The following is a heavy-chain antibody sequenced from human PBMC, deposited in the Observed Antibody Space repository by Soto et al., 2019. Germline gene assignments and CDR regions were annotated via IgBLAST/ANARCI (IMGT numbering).Heavy chain of an antibody. Sequence: QVQLVQSGAEVKKPGASVKVSCQASGYSFTTYDIHWVRQAAGQGLEWMGWVNPKSGSTDYAQKFRGRVTMPSHASISTAYMQLSALTSEDTAVYYCARPYCDASSCFTDWLDPWGPGTLVTVSS. J-gene: IGHJ5*02. CDR1: GYSFTTYD. CDR2: VNPKSGST. CDR3: ARPYCDASSCFTDWLDP. D-gene: IGHD2-2*02. V-gene: IGHV1-8*01.